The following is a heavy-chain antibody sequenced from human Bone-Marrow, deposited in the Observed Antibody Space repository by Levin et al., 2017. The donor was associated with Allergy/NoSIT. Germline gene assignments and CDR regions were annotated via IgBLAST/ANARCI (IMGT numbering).Heavy chain of an antibody. CDR1: GFTFSSYA. J-gene: IGHJ6*02. V-gene: IGHV3-30*04. Sequence: GGSLRLSCAASGFTFSSYAMHWVRQAPGKGLEWVAVISYDGSNKYYADSVKGRFTISRDNSKNTLYLQMNSLRAEDTAVYYCARDYSSPPRDARRYYYYGMDVWGQGTTVTVSS. CDR2: ISYDGSNK. CDR3: ARDYSSPPRDARRYYYYGMDV. D-gene: IGHD2-15*01.